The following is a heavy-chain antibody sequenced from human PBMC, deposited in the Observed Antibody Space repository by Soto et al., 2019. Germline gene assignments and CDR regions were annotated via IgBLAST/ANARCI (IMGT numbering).Heavy chain of an antibody. D-gene: IGHD3-16*01. J-gene: IGHJ4*02. CDR1: GGSISSGGYC. V-gene: IGHV4-31*03. CDR2: MYNSGST. CDR3: ARGGDTTKVDY. Sequence: QVQLQESGPGLVKPSQTLSLTCTVSGGSISSGGYCWSWIRQHPGEGLEWIGFMYNSGSTSYNPSLESRATISVDTSTNQFSLNLRSVTAADTAVYYCARGGDTTKVDYWGQGTLVTVSS.